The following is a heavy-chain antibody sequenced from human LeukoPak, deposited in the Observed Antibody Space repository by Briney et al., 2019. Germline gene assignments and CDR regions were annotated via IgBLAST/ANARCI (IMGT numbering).Heavy chain of an antibody. CDR1: GGVITSFY. Sequence: PSETLSLTCSVSGGVITSFYWSWIRQSPGKGLECIGSMFSSGSANYNPSLKSRVTMSVDRSQSLFSLRLASVTAADTAIYYCATLGRSIDYWGQGTLVAVSS. CDR2: MFSSGSA. CDR3: ATLGRSIDY. J-gene: IGHJ4*02. V-gene: IGHV4-59*08. D-gene: IGHD1-26*01.